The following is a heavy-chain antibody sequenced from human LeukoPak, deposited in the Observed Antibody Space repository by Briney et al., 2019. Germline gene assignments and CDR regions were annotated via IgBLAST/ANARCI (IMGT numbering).Heavy chain of an antibody. Sequence: GGSLRLSCAASGFTFDEYAMHWVRQAPGKGLEWVSLISGDGGSTYYADSGKVRFTISRDNSKNSLYLQMNSLRTEDTALYYCAKDLLHPPAESSAKNGGYYYYGMDVWGQGTTVTVSS. D-gene: IGHD2-2*01. CDR1: GFTFDEYA. V-gene: IGHV3-43*02. J-gene: IGHJ6*02. CDR2: ISGDGGST. CDR3: AKDLLHPPAESSAKNGGYYYYGMDV.